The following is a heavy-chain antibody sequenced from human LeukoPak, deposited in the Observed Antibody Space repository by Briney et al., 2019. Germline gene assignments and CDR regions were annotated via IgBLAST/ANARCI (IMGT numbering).Heavy chain of an antibody. CDR2: IYYSGTN. J-gene: IGHJ6*03. CDR3: ARQVSDYFYYYIDV. Sequence: PPETLSVTCSLSGGSLSSSSYYWNWTRQPPGKGREWVGSIYYSGTNYHTSPLKSRVTISEDTSKDRFSLMLTAVTAADTAVYYCARQVSDYFYYYIDVWGEGTTVIVSS. CDR1: GGSLSSSSYY. V-gene: IGHV4-39*01.